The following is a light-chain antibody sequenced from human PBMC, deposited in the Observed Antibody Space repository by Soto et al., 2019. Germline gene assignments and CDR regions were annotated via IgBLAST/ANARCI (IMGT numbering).Light chain of an antibody. CDR1: QNINSY. V-gene: IGKV3D-15*01. J-gene: IGKJ1*01. CDR3: QQYNNWPST. Sequence: EIVLTQSPATLSLSPGERATLSCRASQNINSYLAWYQQKPGQAPRLLIYATSNRATGIPARFSGSGSGTEFTLTISNLQSEDFVVYYCQQYNNWPSTFGQGTKVDIK. CDR2: ATS.